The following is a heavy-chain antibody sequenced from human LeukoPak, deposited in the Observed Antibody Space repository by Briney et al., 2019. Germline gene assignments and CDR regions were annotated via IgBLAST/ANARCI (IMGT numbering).Heavy chain of an antibody. CDR3: ARDSGRYISGQGPYYYHGMDV. CDR2: ISNDETNK. J-gene: IGHJ6*02. CDR1: GFTFSSYA. V-gene: IGHV3-30-3*01. Sequence: GGSLRLSCAASGFTFSSYALHWVRQAPVKGLEWVAVISNDETNKYYADSVKGRFTISRDNSKNTLYLQMNSLIPEDTGVYYCARDSGRYISGQGPYYYHGMDVWGQGTTVTVS. D-gene: IGHD6-19*01.